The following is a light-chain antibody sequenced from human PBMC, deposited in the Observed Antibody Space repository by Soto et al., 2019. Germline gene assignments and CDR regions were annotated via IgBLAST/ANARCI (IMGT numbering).Light chain of an antibody. V-gene: IGKV1-5*01. J-gene: IGKJ5*01. CDR1: QSITRW. CDR3: HQYENLPT. CDR2: DAS. Sequence: DFQMTQSPATLSASVGGRVTITCRASQSITRWLTWYQQKPGKAPKLLIFDASTLESGVPSRFSGSGSGTDFTFTISRLQPEDIATYYCHQYENLPTFGQGTRLEIK.